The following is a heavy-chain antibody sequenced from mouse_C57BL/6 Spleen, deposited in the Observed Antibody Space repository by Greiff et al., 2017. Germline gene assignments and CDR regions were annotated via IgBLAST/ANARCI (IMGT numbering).Heavy chain of an antibody. Sequence: QVQLQQPGAELVKPGASVKLYCKASGYTFTSYWMHWVKQRPGQGLEWIGMIHPNSGSTNYNEKFKSKATLTADKSSSTAYMQLSSLTSEDSAVYYCAGGVVAPGEVWGTGTTVTVSS. D-gene: IGHD1-1*01. CDR2: IHPNSGST. CDR1: GYTFTSYW. J-gene: IGHJ1*03. V-gene: IGHV1-64*01. CDR3: AGGVVAPGEV.